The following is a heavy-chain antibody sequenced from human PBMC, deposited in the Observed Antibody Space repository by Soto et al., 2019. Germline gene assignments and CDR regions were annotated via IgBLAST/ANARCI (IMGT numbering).Heavy chain of an antibody. CDR1: GGSISSGGYY. V-gene: IGHV4-31*03. Sequence: QVQLQESGPGLVKPSQTLSLTCTVSGGSISSGGYYWSWIRQHPAKGLEWIGYIYYSGSTYYNPSLKSRDTISVETSKNQFCLKLSSVTVADTAVYYCARDRSLKGIAAAGTRYYYYGMDVWGQGTTVTVSS. J-gene: IGHJ6*02. CDR2: IYYSGST. CDR3: ARDRSLKGIAAAGTRYYYYGMDV. D-gene: IGHD6-13*01.